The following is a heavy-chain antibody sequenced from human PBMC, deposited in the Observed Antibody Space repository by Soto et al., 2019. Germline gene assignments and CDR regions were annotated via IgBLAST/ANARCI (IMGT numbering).Heavy chain of an antibody. CDR1: GYNFAGYW. D-gene: IGHD5-12*01. Sequence: GESLKISCKTSGYNFAGYWIGWVRQMPGKGLEWLGIIFPGDSDTKYSPSFQGQVIISADKSIRAAYLQWSSLKASDTAIYYCARQSGMDVWGQGTTVTVSS. J-gene: IGHJ6*02. CDR2: IFPGDSDT. CDR3: ARQSGMDV. V-gene: IGHV5-51*01.